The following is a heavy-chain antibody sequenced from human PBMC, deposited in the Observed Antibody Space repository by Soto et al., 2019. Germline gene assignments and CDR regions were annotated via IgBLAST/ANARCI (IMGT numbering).Heavy chain of an antibody. J-gene: IGHJ3*02. D-gene: IGHD3-22*01. CDR3: ARDRSNYYDSSGYPFLVRAFDT. CDR1: GFTFSSYS. CDR2: ISSSSSTI. Sequence: GGSLRLSCAASGFTFSSYSMNWVRQAPGKGLEWVSYISSSSSTIYYADSVKGRFTISRDNAKNSLYLQMNSLRDEDTAVYYCARDRSNYYDSSGYPFLVRAFDTWGQGTMVTVS. V-gene: IGHV3-48*02.